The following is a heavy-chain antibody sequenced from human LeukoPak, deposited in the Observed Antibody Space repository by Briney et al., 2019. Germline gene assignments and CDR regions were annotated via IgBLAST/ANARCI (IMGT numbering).Heavy chain of an antibody. CDR2: IKQDGSEK. V-gene: IGHV3-7*01. J-gene: IGHJ6*03. D-gene: IGHD3-3*01. CDR3: AGVVYDFWSGYPYYYYMDV. Sequence: GGSLRLSCAASGFTFSSYWMSWVRQAPGKGLEWVANIKQDGSEKYYVDSVKGRFTISRDNAKNSLYLQMNSLRAEDTAVYYCAGVVYDFWSGYPYYYYMDVWGKGTTVTVSS. CDR1: GFTFSSYW.